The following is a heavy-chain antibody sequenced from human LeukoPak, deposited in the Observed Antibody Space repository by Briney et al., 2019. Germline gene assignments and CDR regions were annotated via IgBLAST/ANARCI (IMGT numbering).Heavy chain of an antibody. Sequence: HPGGSLRLSCVASGFAFSSFAMGWVRQSPGKGLQWLSTINGGGNTTFYADSVKGRFTISRDNSKNTLYLHMDSLRPDDTAIYYCTKELHVAVAVADYYYFYMDVWGSGTAVTVSS. J-gene: IGHJ6*03. CDR3: TKELHVAVAVADYYYFYMDV. D-gene: IGHD6-19*01. CDR1: GFAFSSFA. V-gene: IGHV3-23*01. CDR2: INGGGNTT.